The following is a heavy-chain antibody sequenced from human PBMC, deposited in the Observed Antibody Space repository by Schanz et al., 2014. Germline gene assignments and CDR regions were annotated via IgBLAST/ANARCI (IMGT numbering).Heavy chain of an antibody. Sequence: QVQLVESGGGVVQPGRSLRLSCAASGFTFSRSGMHWVRQAPGKGLEWVAIIWFDGSKKYYADAVKGRFTIYRDDSKNTLFLQMDSLRAEDTDVYYCAKDYRTGAIDYWGQGTLVTVSS. CDR1: GFTFSRSG. V-gene: IGHV3-33*06. CDR2: IWFDGSKK. CDR3: AKDYRTGAIDY. D-gene: IGHD7-27*01. J-gene: IGHJ4*02.